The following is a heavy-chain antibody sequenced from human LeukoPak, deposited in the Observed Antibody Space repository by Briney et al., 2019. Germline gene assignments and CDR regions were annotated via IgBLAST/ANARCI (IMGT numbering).Heavy chain of an antibody. CDR3: ATIAAPGNRRLNF. Sequence: PGASVKVSCEASGYTFTTYDTNWVRQAAGQGLEWMGWMNPNSGNTGNAQKFQGRVTMTRNTSISTAYMELTSLTSEDTAVYFCATIAAPGNRRLNFWGQGTLVTVSS. D-gene: IGHD6-13*01. CDR2: MNPNSGNT. CDR1: GYTFTTYD. V-gene: IGHV1-8*01. J-gene: IGHJ4*02.